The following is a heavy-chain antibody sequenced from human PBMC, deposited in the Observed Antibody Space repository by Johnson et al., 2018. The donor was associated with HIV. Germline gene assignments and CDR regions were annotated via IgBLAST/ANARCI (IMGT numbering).Heavy chain of an antibody. Sequence: QVQLVESGGGVVQPGRSLRLSCAASGFTFSSYAMHWVRQAPGKGLEWVAVISYAGSNKYYVESVKGRFTISRDNAKNSLYVQMNSLRAEDTALYYCARHFRGGDRGAFDIWGQGTMVTVSS. J-gene: IGHJ3*02. CDR2: ISYAGSNK. V-gene: IGHV3-30*04. CDR3: ARHFRGGDRGAFDI. CDR1: GFTFSSYA. D-gene: IGHD3-10*01.